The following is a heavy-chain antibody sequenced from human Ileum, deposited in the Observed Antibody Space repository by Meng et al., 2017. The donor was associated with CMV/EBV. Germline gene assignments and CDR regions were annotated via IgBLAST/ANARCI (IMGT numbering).Heavy chain of an antibody. CDR1: GFTFSSYW. J-gene: IGHJ4*02. V-gene: IGHV3-74*01. CDR2: INSDGSST. D-gene: IGHD5-12*01. CDR3: ARDSRGYSGYDIDY. Sequence: SGFTFSSYWMHWVRQAPGKGLVWVSRINSDGSSTSYADSVKGRFTISRDNAKNTLYLQMNSLRAEDTAVYYCARDSRGYSGYDIDYWGQGTLVTVSS.